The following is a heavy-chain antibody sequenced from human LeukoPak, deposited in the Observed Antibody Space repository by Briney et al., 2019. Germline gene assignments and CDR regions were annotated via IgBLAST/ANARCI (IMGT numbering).Heavy chain of an antibody. V-gene: IGHV3-33*06. CDR1: GFTFSSYG. Sequence: GGSLRLSCAASGFTFSSYGMRWVRQAPGKGLEWVAVILSDGSKEFYTDSVKGRFTISRDNSKNTLYLQMNSLRAEDTAVYYCAKDFIYGMEPNMAFDIWGQGTMVTVSS. D-gene: IGHD2/OR15-2a*01. CDR3: AKDFIYGMEPNMAFDI. J-gene: IGHJ3*02. CDR2: ILSDGSKE.